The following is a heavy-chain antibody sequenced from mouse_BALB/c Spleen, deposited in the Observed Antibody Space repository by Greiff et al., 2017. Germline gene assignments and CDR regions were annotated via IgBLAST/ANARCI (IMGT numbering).Heavy chain of an antibody. CDR2: IAPGSGST. D-gene: IGHD1-1*01. CDR3: ARSTTVYLDY. Sequence: DLVKPGASVKLSCKASGYTFTSYWINWIKQRPGQGLEWIGRIAPGSGSTYYNEMFKGKATLTVDTSSSTAYIQLSSLSSEDSAVYFCARSTTVYLDYWGQGTTLTVSS. V-gene: IGHV1S41*01. CDR1: GYTFTSYW. J-gene: IGHJ2*01.